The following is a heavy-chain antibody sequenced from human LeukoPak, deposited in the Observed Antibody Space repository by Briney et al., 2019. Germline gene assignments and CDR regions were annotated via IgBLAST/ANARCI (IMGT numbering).Heavy chain of an antibody. CDR1: GFTFSDYY. J-gene: IGHJ6*02. CDR3: AREGWTRYCSSTSCSYYYYGMDV. V-gene: IGHV3-11*01. D-gene: IGHD2-2*01. Sequence: GGSLRLSCAASGFTFSDYYMSWIRQAPGKGLEWVSYISSSGSTIYYADSVKGRFTISRDSAKNSLYLQMNSLRAEDTAVYYCAREGWTRYCSSTSCSYYYYGMDVWGQGTTVTVSS. CDR2: ISSSGSTI.